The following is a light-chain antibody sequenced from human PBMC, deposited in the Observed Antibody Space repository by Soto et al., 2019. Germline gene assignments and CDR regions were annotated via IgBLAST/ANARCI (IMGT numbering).Light chain of an antibody. Sequence: QSALTQPPSVSGAPGQSVTISCTGSRSNIGSGFDVHWYQQLPGTAPKLLIFGSNYRPSGVPDRFSGSKSGSSASLAITDLQPEDEADYFCQSYDTSLRVLFGGGTKVTVL. CDR1: RSNIGSGFD. CDR3: QSYDTSLRVL. J-gene: IGLJ2*01. CDR2: GSN. V-gene: IGLV1-40*01.